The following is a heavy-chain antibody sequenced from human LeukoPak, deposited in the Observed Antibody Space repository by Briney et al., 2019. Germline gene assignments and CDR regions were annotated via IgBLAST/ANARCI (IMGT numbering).Heavy chain of an antibody. J-gene: IGHJ4*02. D-gene: IGHD6-19*01. CDR2: IYYSGST. V-gene: IGHV4-31*03. Sequence: TSETLSLTCTVSGGSISSGGYYWSWIRQHPGKGLEWIGYIYYSGSTHYNPSLKSRVTISVDTSKNQFSLKLSSVTAADTAVYYCARGPYSSGWSTRYYFDYWGQGTLVTVSS. CDR1: GGSISSGGYY. CDR3: ARGPYSSGWSTRYYFDY.